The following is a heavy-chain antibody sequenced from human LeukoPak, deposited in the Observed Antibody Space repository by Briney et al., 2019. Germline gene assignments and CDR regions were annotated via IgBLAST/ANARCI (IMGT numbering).Heavy chain of an antibody. D-gene: IGHD3-3*01. J-gene: IGHJ4*02. CDR3: ARGNTYYDFWSGGPFDY. CDR1: GVSVSSGSYY. Sequence: RASETLSLTCTVSGVSVSSGSYYWSWIRQPPGKGLEWIGYIYYSGSTNYNPSLKSRVTISVDTSKNQFSLKLSSVTAADTAVYYCARGNTYYDFWSGGPFDYWGQGTLVTVSS. CDR2: IYYSGST. V-gene: IGHV4-61*01.